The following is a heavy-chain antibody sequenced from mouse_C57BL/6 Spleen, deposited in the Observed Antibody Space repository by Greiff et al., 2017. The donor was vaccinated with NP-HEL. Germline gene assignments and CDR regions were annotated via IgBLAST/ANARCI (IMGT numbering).Heavy chain of an antibody. D-gene: IGHD2-4*01. CDR3: ARPSSTMITTFDY. CDR1: GYTFPRYW. CDR2: INPSNGGT. J-gene: IGHJ2*01. Sequence: VQLQQSGTELVKPGASVKLSCKASGYTFPRYWMHWVKQRPGQGLEWIGNINPSNGGTNYNEKFKSKATLTVDKSASPAYLQLSSLTSEDSAVYYCARPSSTMITTFDYWGQGTTLTVSS. V-gene: IGHV1-53*01.